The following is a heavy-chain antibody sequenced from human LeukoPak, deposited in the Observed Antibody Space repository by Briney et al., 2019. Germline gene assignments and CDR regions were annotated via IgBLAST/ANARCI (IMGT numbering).Heavy chain of an antibody. D-gene: IGHD1-26*01. CDR2: ISAYNGNT. CDR3: ASLRLLSGSYWEWFDP. CDR1: GYTFTSYG. J-gene: IGHJ5*02. V-gene: IGHV1-18*01. Sequence: GASVKVSCKASGYTFTSYGISWVRQAPGQGLEWMGWISAYNGNTNYAQKLQGRVTMTTDTSTSTAYMELTSLRSDDTAVYYCASLRLLSGSYWEWFDPWGQGTLVTVSS.